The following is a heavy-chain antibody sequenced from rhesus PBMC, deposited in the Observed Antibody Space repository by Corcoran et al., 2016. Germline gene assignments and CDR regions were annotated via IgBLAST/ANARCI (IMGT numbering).Heavy chain of an antibody. CDR2: IYGSGGSN. Sequence: QVQLQESGPGLVKPSETLSLTCAVSGSSISSGYSWGWIRPPPGTGLEWIGSIYGSGGSNYLNPSLKSRVTLSVDTSKNQFSLKLSSVTAADTVVYYCARVGSSWSEWDTVGTEWYFDLWGPGTPITISS. CDR1: GSSISSGYS. J-gene: IGHJ2*01. D-gene: IGHD5-42*01. V-gene: IGHV4S14*01. CDR3: ARVGSSWSEWDTVGTEWYFDL.